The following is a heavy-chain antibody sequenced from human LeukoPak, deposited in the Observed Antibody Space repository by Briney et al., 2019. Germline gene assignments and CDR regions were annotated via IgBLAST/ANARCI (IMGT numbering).Heavy chain of an antibody. J-gene: IGHJ4*02. D-gene: IGHD6-19*01. CDR3: ARGPVAGTKGPETDY. CDR1: GGTFSTYA. Sequence: SVTVSCKASGGTFSTYALGWVRQAPGKGLEWMGSIIPVLEMTNYAQKFQSRVTITADTSTDTAFMELKTLTSEDTAVYYCARGPVAGTKGPETDYWGQGTLVTVSS. CDR2: IIPVLEMT. V-gene: IGHV1-69*04.